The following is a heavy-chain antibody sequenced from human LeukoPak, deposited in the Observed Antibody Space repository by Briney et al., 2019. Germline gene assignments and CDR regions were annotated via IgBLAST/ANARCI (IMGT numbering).Heavy chain of an antibody. D-gene: IGHD3-9*01. CDR1: GFTFGDYA. CDR3: TRGYYDILTGYHWGGFDY. J-gene: IGHJ4*02. V-gene: IGHV3-49*03. Sequence: PAGSLRLSCTASGFTFGDYAMSWFRQAPGKGLEWVGFIRSKAYGGTTEYAASVKGRFTISRDDSKSIAYLQMNSLKTEDTAVYYCTRGYYDILTGYHWGGFDYWGQGTLVTVSS. CDR2: IRSKAYGGTT.